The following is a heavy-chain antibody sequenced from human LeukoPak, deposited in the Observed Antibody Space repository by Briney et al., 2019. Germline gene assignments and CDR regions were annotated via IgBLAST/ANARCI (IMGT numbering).Heavy chain of an antibody. CDR1: VFSLSTYA. Sequence: GGCLRLSCAPSVFSLSTYAISCVRPAPGEGREWVSAIIVVVGSTYYAHSVKGRCTISRDNSKNTLCLQMNSPRAPDTPVYICAKAPDTSMKAIHYWGQGTLVTVSS. CDR2: IIVVVGST. CDR3: AKAPDTSMKAIHY. D-gene: IGHD3-22*01. J-gene: IGHJ4*02. V-gene: IGHV3-23*01.